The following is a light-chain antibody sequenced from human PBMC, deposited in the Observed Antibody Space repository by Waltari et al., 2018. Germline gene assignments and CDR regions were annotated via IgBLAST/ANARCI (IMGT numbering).Light chain of an antibody. CDR3: SSYAGSNAVI. J-gene: IGLJ2*01. CDR2: EVS. Sequence: QSALTQPPSASGYPGKSVTISCTGTSSDVGGYNTVHWYQQHPGKAPKLMIYEVSKRPSGVPDRFSGSKSGNTASLTVSGLQAEDEADFYCSSYAGSNAVIFGGGTKLTVL. CDR1: SSDVGGYNT. V-gene: IGLV2-8*01.